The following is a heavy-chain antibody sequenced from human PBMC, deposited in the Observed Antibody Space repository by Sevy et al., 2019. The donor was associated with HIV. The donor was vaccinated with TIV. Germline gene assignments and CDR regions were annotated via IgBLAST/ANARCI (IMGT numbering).Heavy chain of an antibody. D-gene: IGHD6-13*01. Sequence: GGSLRLSCAASGFTFSSYWMSWVRQAPGNGLEWVANIKQDGSEKYYVDSVKGRFTISRDNAKNSLYLKMNSLRAEDTAVYYCAREGGSSSWYVRFFDYSGQGTLVTVSS. J-gene: IGHJ4*02. V-gene: IGHV3-7*03. CDR2: IKQDGSEK. CDR3: AREGGSSSWYVRFFDY. CDR1: GFTFSSYW.